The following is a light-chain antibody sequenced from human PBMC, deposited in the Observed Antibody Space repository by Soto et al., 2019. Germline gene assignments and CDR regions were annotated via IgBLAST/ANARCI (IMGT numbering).Light chain of an antibody. Sequence: EIVLTQSPGTLSLSPGEGATLSCRASQSIYTKLAWYQKKSGQAPRLLIYDASTRAAGIPARFSGSETGTDFTLTINNLEPEDSAVYYCQQRWDWPLTFGGGTKVDIK. CDR3: QQRWDWPLT. CDR2: DAS. J-gene: IGKJ4*01. V-gene: IGKV3-11*01. CDR1: QSIYTK.